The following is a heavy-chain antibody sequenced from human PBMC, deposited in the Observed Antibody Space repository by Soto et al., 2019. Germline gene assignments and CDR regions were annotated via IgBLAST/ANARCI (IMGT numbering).Heavy chain of an antibody. CDR1: GYTFTSYG. Sequence: ASVKVSCKASGYTFTSYGISWVRQAPGHGLEWMGWINTGNGNTRYSQRFLGRVSLTTDTSTSTASMDLSSLTSEDTAVYYCARAISGYVTWGQGTLVTVSS. V-gene: IGHV1-3*04. CDR3: ARAISGYVT. CDR2: INTGNGNT. D-gene: IGHD5-12*01. J-gene: IGHJ5*02.